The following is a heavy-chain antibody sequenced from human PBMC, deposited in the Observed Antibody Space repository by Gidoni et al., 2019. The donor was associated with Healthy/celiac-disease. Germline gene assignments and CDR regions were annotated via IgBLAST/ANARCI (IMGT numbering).Heavy chain of an antibody. J-gene: IGHJ4*02. Sequence: EVQLLESGGGLVQPGGSLRLYCAASGFTFSSYAMSWVRQAPGKGLAWVSAISGSGGSTYYADSVKGRFTISRDNSKNTLYLQMNSLRAEDTAVYYCAKDTAMVKAFDYWGQGTLVTVSS. D-gene: IGHD5-18*01. V-gene: IGHV3-23*01. CDR3: AKDTAMVKAFDY. CDR2: ISGSGGST. CDR1: GFTFSSYA.